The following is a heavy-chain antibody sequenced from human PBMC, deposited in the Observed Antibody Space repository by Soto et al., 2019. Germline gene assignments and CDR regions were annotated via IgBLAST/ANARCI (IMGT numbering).Heavy chain of an antibody. CDR2: VSSSGTTM. Sequence: QVQLAESGGGLVEPGGYLRISCAASGFTFSDYDMSWIRPSPGKGLVWVSFVSSSGTTMYFADSVKGRFTISRDNAKNSLYLQMNSLRAEDTAVYYCARMGPRAARPSYWGQGTLVTVSS. V-gene: IGHV3-11*01. CDR1: GFTFSDYD. CDR3: ARMGPRAARPSY. J-gene: IGHJ4*02. D-gene: IGHD6-6*01.